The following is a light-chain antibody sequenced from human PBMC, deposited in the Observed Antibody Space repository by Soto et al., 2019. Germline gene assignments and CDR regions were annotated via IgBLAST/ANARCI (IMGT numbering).Light chain of an antibody. J-gene: IGKJ3*01. Sequence: EIVLTQSPGTLSLSPGERATLSCRASQSINSRYLAWYQQKPGQAPRLLIYGASSRATGIPDRFSGSGSGTDFTLTISRLEPEDFAVYYCQQFGSSPGCTFGAGTKVDIK. CDR3: QQFGSSPGCT. V-gene: IGKV3-20*01. CDR2: GAS. CDR1: QSINSRY.